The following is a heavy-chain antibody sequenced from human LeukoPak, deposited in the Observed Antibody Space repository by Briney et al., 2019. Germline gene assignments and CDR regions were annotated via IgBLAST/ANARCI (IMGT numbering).Heavy chain of an antibody. D-gene: IGHD3-9*01. CDR1: GFTFSSYS. J-gene: IGHJ4*02. CDR3: AIYILTGYYTDY. CDR2: ISSSSSYI. Sequence: GGSLRLSCAASGFTFSSYSMNWVRQAPGKGLEWVLSISSSSSYIYYADSVKGRFTISRDNAKNSLYLQMNSLRAEDTAVYYCAIYILTGYYTDYWGQGTLVTVSS. V-gene: IGHV3-21*01.